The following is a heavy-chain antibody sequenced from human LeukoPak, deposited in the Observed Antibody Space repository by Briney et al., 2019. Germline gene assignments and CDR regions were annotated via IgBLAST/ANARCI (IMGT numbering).Heavy chain of an antibody. CDR1: GGSVSSAGYY. Sequence: SQTLSLTCTVSGGSVSSAGYYWTWIRQHPGKGLEWIGYIYYSGSTYYNPSPKSRVTISVDTSKNQFSLKLSSVTAADTAVYYCARKCSSTSCYNYWGQGTLVTVSS. V-gene: IGHV4-31*03. CDR2: IYYSGST. D-gene: IGHD2-2*01. J-gene: IGHJ4*02. CDR3: ARKCSSTSCYNY.